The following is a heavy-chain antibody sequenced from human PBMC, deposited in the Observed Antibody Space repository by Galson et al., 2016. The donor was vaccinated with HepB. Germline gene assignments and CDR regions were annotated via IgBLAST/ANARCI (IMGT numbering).Heavy chain of an antibody. CDR2: IGSSSSHI. CDR3: VVGSGTYVPNTVDV. J-gene: IGHJ6*02. D-gene: IGHD1-26*01. V-gene: IGHV3-21*01. Sequence: SLRLSCAASGFTFTTYNMNWVRQAPGKGLEWVSSIGSSSSHIYYADSVKGRFTISRDNAKNSLYLQMNSLRAEDTAVYYCVVGSGTYVPNTVDVWGQGTTVTVSS. CDR1: GFTFTTYN.